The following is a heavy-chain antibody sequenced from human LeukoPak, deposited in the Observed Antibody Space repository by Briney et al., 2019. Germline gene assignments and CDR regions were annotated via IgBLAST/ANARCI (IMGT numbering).Heavy chain of an antibody. D-gene: IGHD3-10*01. CDR3: ARHGSVRSPLGP. CDR1: GVSISSYY. CDR2: IYATGST. V-gene: IGHV4-4*09. Sequence: PSETLSLTCTVPGVSISSYYWSWIRQPPGKGLEWIGYIYATGSTNYNPSLKSRVTISVDTSKNQFSLNLRSVTAADTAVYYCARHGSVRSPLGPWGQGTLVTVSS. J-gene: IGHJ5*02.